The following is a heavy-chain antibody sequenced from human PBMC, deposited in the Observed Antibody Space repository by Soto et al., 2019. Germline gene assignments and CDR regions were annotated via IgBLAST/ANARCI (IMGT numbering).Heavy chain of an antibody. D-gene: IGHD6-19*01. CDR3: ARDGSWQWLDAFDI. Sequence: EVQLVESGGGLVQPGGSLRLSCAASGFTFSSYWMSWVRQAPGKGLEWVANIKEDGSEKYYVDSVKGRFTISRDNAQNSLYLQMNSLRAEDTAVYYCARDGSWQWLDAFDIWGQGTMVTVSS. V-gene: IGHV3-7*01. CDR2: IKEDGSEK. CDR1: GFTFSSYW. J-gene: IGHJ3*02.